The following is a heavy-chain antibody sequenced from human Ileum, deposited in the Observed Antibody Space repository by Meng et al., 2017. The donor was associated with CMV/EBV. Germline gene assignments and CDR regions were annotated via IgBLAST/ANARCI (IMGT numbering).Heavy chain of an antibody. CDR2: INTDGTTI. Sequence: EVNLVESGGGLVQRGXSLRLTWSASGFTFSTYWMHWVRQPPGKGLVWVSRINTDGTTINYADSVKGRFTISRDNAENTLYLQMNSLSAEDTAAYYCVRSSSTWHTPPFDFWGQGALVTVSS. CDR1: GFTFSTYW. J-gene: IGHJ4*02. D-gene: IGHD2-2*01. CDR3: VRSSSTWHTPPFDF. V-gene: IGHV3-74*01.